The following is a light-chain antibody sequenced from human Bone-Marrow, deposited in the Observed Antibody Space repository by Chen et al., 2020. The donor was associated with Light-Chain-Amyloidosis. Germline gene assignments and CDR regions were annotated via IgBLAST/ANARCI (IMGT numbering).Light chain of an antibody. CDR3: SSYTITNTLV. CDR2: EVT. CDR1: SSDVGVDNH. V-gene: IGLV2-14*01. J-gene: IGLJ1*01. Sequence: QSALTPPASVSGSPGPSITISCTGTSSDVGVDNHVSWYQQHPDKAPKLMIYEVTNRPSWVPDRFSGSKSDNTASLTISGLQTEDEADYFCSSYTITNTLVFGSGTRVTVL.